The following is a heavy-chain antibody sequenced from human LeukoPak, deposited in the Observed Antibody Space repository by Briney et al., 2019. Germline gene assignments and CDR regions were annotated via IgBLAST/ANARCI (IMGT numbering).Heavy chain of an antibody. V-gene: IGHV3-48*04. CDR1: GFTFSSYS. D-gene: IGHD2-2*01. CDR3: ARDLFDIVVVPAARQLETDY. Sequence: PGGSLRLSCAASGFTFSSYSMNWVRQAPGKGLEWVSYISSSSSTIYYADSVKGRFTISRDNAKNSLYLQMNSLRAEDTAVYYCARDLFDIVVVPAARQLETDYWGQGTLVTVS. J-gene: IGHJ4*02. CDR2: ISSSSSTI.